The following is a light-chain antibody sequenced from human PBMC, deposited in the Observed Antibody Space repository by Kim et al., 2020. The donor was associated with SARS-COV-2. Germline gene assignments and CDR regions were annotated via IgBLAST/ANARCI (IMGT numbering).Light chain of an antibody. CDR2: HDT. J-gene: IGLJ3*02. Sequence: SYELTQPPSVSVSPGQTASITCSGDNLGDRYVCWYQQKPGQSPVLVIYHDTKRPSGIPERFSGSNSGNTATLTISGTQTMDEADYYCQAWDSSRVVGGGT. CDR3: QAWDSSRV. CDR1: NLGDRY. V-gene: IGLV3-1*01.